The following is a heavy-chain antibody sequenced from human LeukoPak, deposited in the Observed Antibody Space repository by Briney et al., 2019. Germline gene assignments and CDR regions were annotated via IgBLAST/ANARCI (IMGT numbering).Heavy chain of an antibody. J-gene: IGHJ4*02. CDR3: ARHQSGSGSYTPFDA. Sequence: SETLSLTCSVSGVSIKSFFWSWIRQPPGKGLEWIGYLYSTGSTNYNPSLKSRVTMSVDTSKNQFSLKLSSVTAADTAVYYCARHQSGSGSYTPFDAWGQGTLVIVSS. D-gene: IGHD3-10*01. V-gene: IGHV4-59*08. CDR1: GVSIKSFF. CDR2: LYSTGST.